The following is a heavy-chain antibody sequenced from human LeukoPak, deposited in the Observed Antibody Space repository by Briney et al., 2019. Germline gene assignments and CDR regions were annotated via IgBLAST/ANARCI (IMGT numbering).Heavy chain of an antibody. CDR2: ISSSSSTI. CDR1: GFTFSSYS. CDR3: ARDVTKEVYGGKIGY. D-gene: IGHD2-8*01. J-gene: IGHJ4*02. V-gene: IGHV3-48*04. Sequence: GGSLRLSCAASGFTFSSYSMNWVRQAPGKGLEWVSYISSSSSTIYYADSVKGRFTISRDNAKNSLYLQMNSLRAEDTAVYYCARDVTKEVYGGKIGYWGQGTLVTVSS.